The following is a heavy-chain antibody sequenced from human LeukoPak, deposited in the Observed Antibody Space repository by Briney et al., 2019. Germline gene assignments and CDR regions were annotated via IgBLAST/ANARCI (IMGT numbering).Heavy chain of an antibody. J-gene: IGHJ4*02. Sequence: PSETLSLTCTISGGSINNYYWSWIRQPPGKGLEWIGYIYYSGSTNYNPSLNSRVNISLGTSKNQFSLRLSSVTAADTAVYYCARQTAKNVDTARFDYWGQGTLVTVSS. D-gene: IGHD5-18*01. V-gene: IGHV4-59*08. CDR1: GGSINNYY. CDR3: ARQTAKNVDTARFDY. CDR2: IYYSGST.